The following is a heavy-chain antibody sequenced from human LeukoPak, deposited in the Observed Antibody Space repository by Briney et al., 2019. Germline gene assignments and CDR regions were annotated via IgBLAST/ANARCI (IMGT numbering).Heavy chain of an antibody. CDR3: ARNPTGGLYYFDS. CDR1: GGSISSSSYY. CDR2: IYYSGAT. J-gene: IGHJ4*02. Sequence: SETLSLTCTVSGGSISSSSYYWGWVRQPPGKGLEWIGTIYYSGATHYNPSLKSRLTISVDTSKNQFSLKLTSVTAADTAVYYCARNPTGGLYYFDSWGQGMLVTVSS. D-gene: IGHD2-8*02. V-gene: IGHV4-39*07.